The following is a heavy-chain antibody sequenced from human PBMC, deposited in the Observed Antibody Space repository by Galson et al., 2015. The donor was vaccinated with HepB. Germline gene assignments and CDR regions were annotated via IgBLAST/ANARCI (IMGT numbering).Heavy chain of an antibody. D-gene: IGHD3-3*01. CDR1: GFTFNVAW. J-gene: IGHJ4*02. CDR2: IKSKVDGGTT. V-gene: IGHV3-15*01. CDR3: VTDVFAIFGAGFDF. Sequence: SLRLSCAASGFTFNVAWMSWVRQAPGKGLEWVGRIKSKVDGGTTDYAAPVTGRFTISRDDSKNTLYLEMDGLKTEDTAVYYCVTDVFAIFGAGFDFWGQGTLVTVSS.